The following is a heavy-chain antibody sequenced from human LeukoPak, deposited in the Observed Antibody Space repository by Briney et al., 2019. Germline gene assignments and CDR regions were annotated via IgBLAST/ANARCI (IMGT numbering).Heavy chain of an antibody. CDR3: ATAEGFIYYYGMDV. Sequence: GASVKVSCKVSGYTLTELSMHWVRQAPGKGLEWMGGFDPEDGETIYAQKFQGRVTMTEDTSTDTAYIELSSLRSEDTAVYYCATAEGFIYYYGMDVWGQGTTVTASS. CDR1: GYTLTELS. V-gene: IGHV1-24*01. CDR2: FDPEDGET. J-gene: IGHJ6*02.